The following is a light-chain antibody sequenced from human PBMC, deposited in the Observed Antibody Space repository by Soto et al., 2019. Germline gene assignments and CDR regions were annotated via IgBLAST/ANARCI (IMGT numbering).Light chain of an antibody. J-gene: IGKJ1*01. CDR2: GAS. Sequence: EIVCTQSPATLSLSPGASATLSCRTSQSINSNFLSWFQQKPGQAPRFLIYGASNRATGIPDRFSVSGSGTEFTLTISRMEPEDFAVDDCQQYGSSGTFGQGTKVDNK. CDR3: QQYGSSGT. V-gene: IGKV3-20*01. CDR1: QSINSNF.